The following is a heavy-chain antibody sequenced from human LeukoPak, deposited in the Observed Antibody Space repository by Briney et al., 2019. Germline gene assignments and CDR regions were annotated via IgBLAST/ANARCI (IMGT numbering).Heavy chain of an antibody. CDR2: IASDGSNK. J-gene: IGHJ4*02. CDR3: AKDFRDGYNQPSYYFDY. Sequence: GRTLRLSCAASGFTFSNYGVHWDRHAPGQALDRVAVIASDGSNKCYADSVKGRFTISRDNSKNTLYLQMNSLRAEDTAVYYCAKDFRDGYNQPSYYFDYWGQGTLVTVSS. CDR1: GFTFSNYG. V-gene: IGHV3-30*18. D-gene: IGHD5-24*01.